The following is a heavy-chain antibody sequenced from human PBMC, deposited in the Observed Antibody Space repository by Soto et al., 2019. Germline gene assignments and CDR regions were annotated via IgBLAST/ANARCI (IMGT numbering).Heavy chain of an antibody. V-gene: IGHV4-34*01. Sequence: QVQLQQWGAGLLTPSETLSLTCAVYGGSFSGYYWSWIRQPPGKGLEWIGEINHSGSTNYNPSLKSRVTISVDTSKNQFSLKLSSVTAADTAVYYCARGYCSGGSCYYLVDYWGQGTLVTVSS. J-gene: IGHJ4*02. D-gene: IGHD2-15*01. CDR3: ARGYCSGGSCYYLVDY. CDR1: GGSFSGYY. CDR2: INHSGST.